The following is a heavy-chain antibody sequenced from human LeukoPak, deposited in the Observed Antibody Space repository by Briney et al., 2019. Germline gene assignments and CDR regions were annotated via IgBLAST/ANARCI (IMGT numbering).Heavy chain of an antibody. CDR2: ISWNSGSI. CDR1: GFTFDDYA. V-gene: IGHV3-9*01. D-gene: IGHD2-21*02. CDR3: VRDNPRCCGVVPANIDDL. Sequence: GGSLRLSCAASGFTFDDYAMHWVRQAPGKGLEWVSGISWNSGSIDYVDSVKGRFTISRDNAKNLLYLQMNSLRAEDRAVYYCVRDNPRCCGVVPANIDDLWGQGTLVTVSS. J-gene: IGHJ5*02.